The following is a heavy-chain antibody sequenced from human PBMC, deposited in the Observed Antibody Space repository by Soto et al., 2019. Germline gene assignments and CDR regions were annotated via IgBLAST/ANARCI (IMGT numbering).Heavy chain of an antibody. Sequence: ASVKVSCKASGYTFTSYYMHWVRQAPGQGLEWMGIINPSGGSTSYAQKFQGRVTMTRDTSTSTVYMELSSLRSEDTAVYYCAAGLHILTGSSKYYYYYMDVWGKGTTVNVSS. J-gene: IGHJ6*03. V-gene: IGHV1-46*03. CDR1: GYTFTSYY. D-gene: IGHD3-9*01. CDR2: INPSGGST. CDR3: AAGLHILTGSSKYYYYYMDV.